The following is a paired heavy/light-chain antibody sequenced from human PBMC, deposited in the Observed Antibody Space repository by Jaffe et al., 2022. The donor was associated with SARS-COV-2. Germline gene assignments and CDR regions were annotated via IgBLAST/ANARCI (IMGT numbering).Heavy chain of an antibody. J-gene: IGHJ4*02. D-gene: IGHD6-13*01. CDR3: ARDQLTAGYFDY. CDR2: ISYDGTSK. V-gene: IGHV3-30*04. CDR1: GFIFNTYA. Sequence: QVQLVESGGGVVQPGRSLRLSCTVSGFIFNTYAMHWVRQAPGKGLEWVAVISYDGTSKYYADSVKGRFTISRDNSKNTLFLQMNSLRAEDTAVYYCARDQLTAGYFDYWGQGTLVTVSS.
Light chain of an antibody. Sequence: DIQMTQSPSTLSASVGDRVTITCRASQSISRWLAWYQQKPGKAPKLLMYEASNLEGGVPSRFSGSGSGTEFSLTISSLQPDDFATYYCQQYRTYPYTFGQGAKLEIK. V-gene: IGKV1-5*03. CDR2: EAS. J-gene: IGKJ2*01. CDR1: QSISRW. CDR3: QQYRTYPYT.